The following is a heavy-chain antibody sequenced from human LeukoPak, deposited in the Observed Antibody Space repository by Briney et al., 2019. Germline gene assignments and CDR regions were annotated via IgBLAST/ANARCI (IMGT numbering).Heavy chain of an antibody. V-gene: IGHV3-74*01. Sequence: HPGGSLRLSCAASGFRFRDYWIYWVRQAPGRGLEWVSRIKTDGSYTNYADSVKGRFTISRDNAKNTVSLEMNSLRVDDTAVYYWGRDLDTWGPGTLVTVSA. CDR1: GFRFRDYW. CDR2: IKTDGSYT. D-gene: IGHD3-9*01. CDR3: GRDLDT. J-gene: IGHJ4*02.